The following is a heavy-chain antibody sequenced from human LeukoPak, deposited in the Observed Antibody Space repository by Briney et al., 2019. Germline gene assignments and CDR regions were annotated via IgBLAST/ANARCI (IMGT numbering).Heavy chain of an antibody. D-gene: IGHD3-9*01. J-gene: IGHJ5*02. CDR3: ASLGTLVP. CDR1: GFTFSTYL. V-gene: IGHV3-74*03. Sequence: GGSLRLSCAASGFTFSTYLMHWVRQAPGKGLVWVSRINTDGSITTYADSVKSRFTISRDNAKNTLYLQMNSLRDEDTAVYYCASLGTLVPWGQGTLVTVSS. CDR2: INTDGSIT.